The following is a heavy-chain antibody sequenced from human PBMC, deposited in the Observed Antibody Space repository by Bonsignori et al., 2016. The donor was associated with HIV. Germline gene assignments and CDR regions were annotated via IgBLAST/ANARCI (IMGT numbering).Heavy chain of an antibody. D-gene: IGHD2-15*01. J-gene: IGHJ6*03. V-gene: IGHV1-69*10. Sequence: WVRQAPGQGLEWMGGIIPILGIANYAQKFQGRVTITADESTSTAYMELSSLRSEDTAVYYCARGMGYCSGGSCQYYYYYYMDVWGKGTTVTVSS. CDR2: IIPILGIA. CDR3: ARGMGYCSGGSCQYYYYYYMDV.